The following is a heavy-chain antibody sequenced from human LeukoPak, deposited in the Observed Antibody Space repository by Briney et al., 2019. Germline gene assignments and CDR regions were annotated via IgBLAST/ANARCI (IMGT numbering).Heavy chain of an antibody. D-gene: IGHD3-9*01. CDR3: AREGLRYFDADRDYFDY. V-gene: IGHV3-30*02. CDR2: IRYDGSNK. Sequence: GGSLRLSCAASGFTFDDYTMHWVRQAPGMGLEGVAFIRYDGSNKYYADSVKGRFTISRDNSKNTLYLQMNSLRAEDTAVYYCAREGLRYFDADRDYFDYWGQGTLVTVSS. J-gene: IGHJ4*02. CDR1: GFTFDDYT.